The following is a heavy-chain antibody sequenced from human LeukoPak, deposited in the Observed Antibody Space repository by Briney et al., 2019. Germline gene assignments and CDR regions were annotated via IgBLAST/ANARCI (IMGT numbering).Heavy chain of an antibody. CDR3: ACTRSGLSSGWYNRDY. CDR1: GGTFSSYA. J-gene: IGHJ4*02. CDR2: IIPIFGTA. D-gene: IGHD6-19*01. Sequence: SVKVSCKASGGTFSSYATSWVRQAPGQGLEWMGGIIPIFGTANYAQKFQGRVTITADESTSTAYMELSSLRSEDTAVYYCACTRSGLSSGWYNRDYWGQGTLVTVSS. V-gene: IGHV1-69*13.